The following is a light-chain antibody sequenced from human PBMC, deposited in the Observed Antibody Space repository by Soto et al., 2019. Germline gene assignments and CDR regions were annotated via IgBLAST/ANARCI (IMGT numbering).Light chain of an antibody. CDR1: QGSGND. J-gene: IGKJ2*01. CDR2: AAS. V-gene: IGKV1-17*01. Sequence: DILMTQSPSSLSASVGDRVTITCRASQGSGNDLGWYQQKPGKAPKRLIYAASSLQSEVPSRFSGSGSGTEFTLTISSLQPEDFATYYCLQYNNYPPTFGQGTKLESK. CDR3: LQYNNYPPT.